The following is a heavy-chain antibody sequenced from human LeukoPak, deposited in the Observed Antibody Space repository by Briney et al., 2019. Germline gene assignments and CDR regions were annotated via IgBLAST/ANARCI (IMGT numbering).Heavy chain of an antibody. J-gene: IGHJ3*02. CDR2: ISYDGSNK. CDR3: AKDYDFWSGYSLAFDI. D-gene: IGHD3-3*01. V-gene: IGHV3-30*18. CDR1: GFIFSSYG. Sequence: GRSLRLSCAASGFIFSSYGMHWVRQAPGKGLEWVAVISYDGSNKYYADSVKGRFTISRDNSMNTLYLQMNSLRAEDTAVYYCAKDYDFWSGYSLAFDIWGQGTMVTVSS.